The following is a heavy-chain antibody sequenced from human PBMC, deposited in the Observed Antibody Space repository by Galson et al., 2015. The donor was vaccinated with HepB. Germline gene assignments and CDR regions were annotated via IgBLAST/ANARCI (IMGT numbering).Heavy chain of an antibody. Sequence: SVKVSCKASGYNFNRYVISWVRQAPGQGLEGSGWISAYNGHTNYAQKFRGRVIITTDTSTTTAYMELRSLRSEDTAVYFCASGGSAEYFQHWGPGTLVTVSS. CDR1: GYNFNRYV. V-gene: IGHV1-18*01. D-gene: IGHD1-26*01. J-gene: IGHJ1*01. CDR2: ISAYNGHT. CDR3: ASGGSAEYFQH.